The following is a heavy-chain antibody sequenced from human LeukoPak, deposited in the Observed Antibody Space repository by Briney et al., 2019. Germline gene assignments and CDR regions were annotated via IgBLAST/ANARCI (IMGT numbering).Heavy chain of an antibody. J-gene: IGHJ4*02. CDR2: ASADGGK. CDR1: GFTFSSYA. D-gene: IGHD1-1*01. V-gene: IGHV3-30*18. Sequence: GGSLRLSCAASGFTFSSYAIPWVRQTPGKGLEWVAIASADGGKYYAASVKGRFTISRDNSVNTVYLQMNSLRPDDTALFYCAKDRYTTGRPLDYWGQGTLVTVSS. CDR3: AKDRYTTGRPLDY.